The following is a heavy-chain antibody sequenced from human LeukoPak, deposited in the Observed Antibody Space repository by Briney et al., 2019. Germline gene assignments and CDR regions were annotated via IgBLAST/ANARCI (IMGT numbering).Heavy chain of an antibody. J-gene: IGHJ4*02. CDR3: ARDPSRIAAAFFDY. V-gene: IGHV1-58*02. D-gene: IGHD6-13*01. Sequence: GASVKVSCKASGFTFTSSAMQWVRQARGQRLEWIGWIVVGSGNTNYAQKFQERVTITRDMSTSTAYMELSSLRSEDTAVYYCARDPSRIAAAFFDYWGQGTLVTVSS. CDR1: GFTFTSSA. CDR2: IVVGSGNT.